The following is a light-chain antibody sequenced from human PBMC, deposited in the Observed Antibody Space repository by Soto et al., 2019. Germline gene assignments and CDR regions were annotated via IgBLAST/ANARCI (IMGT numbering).Light chain of an antibody. CDR1: QSISSW. CDR3: QQYNSCYT. Sequence: DIQMTQSPSTLSASVGDRVTITCRASQSISSWLAWYQQKPGKAPKLLIYKASSLESGVPSRFSGSGSGTEFTLTISSLQPDDFATYYCQQYNSCYTVGQGTMLEIK. CDR2: KAS. V-gene: IGKV1-5*03. J-gene: IGKJ2*01.